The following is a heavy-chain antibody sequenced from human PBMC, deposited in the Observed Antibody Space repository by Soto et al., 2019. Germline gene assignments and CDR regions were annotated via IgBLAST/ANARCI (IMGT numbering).Heavy chain of an antibody. V-gene: IGHV1-18*01. J-gene: IGHJ6*02. CDR2: ISAYNGNT. Sequence: QVQLVQSGAEVKKPGASVKVSCKASGYTFSSYGISWVRQAPGQGLEWMGWISAYNGNTNYAQKLQGRVTMTTDTSTSTAYMELRSLRSDDTAVYYCARDPVRFYSNYDYYGMDVWGQGTTVTVSS. CDR1: GYTFSSYG. D-gene: IGHD3-3*01. CDR3: ARDPVRFYSNYDYYGMDV.